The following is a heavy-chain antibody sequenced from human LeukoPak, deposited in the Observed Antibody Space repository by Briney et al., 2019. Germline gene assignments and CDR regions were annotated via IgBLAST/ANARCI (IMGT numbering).Heavy chain of an antibody. V-gene: IGHV5-51*01. CDR3: ARGRYFDWLPNDY. Sequence: PGESLKISCKGSGYSFTSYWIGWVRQMPGKGLEWMGITYPGDPDTRYSPSFQGQVTISADKSISTAYLQWSSLKASDTAMYYCARGRYFDWLPNDYWGQGTLVTVSS. J-gene: IGHJ4*02. CDR1: GYSFTSYW. D-gene: IGHD3-9*01. CDR2: TYPGDPDT.